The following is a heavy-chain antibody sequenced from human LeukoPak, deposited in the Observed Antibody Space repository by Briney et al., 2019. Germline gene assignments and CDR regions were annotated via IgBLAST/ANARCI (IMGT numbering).Heavy chain of an antibody. CDR2: INWNGGIT. CDR3: ARDFVGYCSGGSCYHLAFDI. Sequence: GGSLRLSCVASGFSFDDYVMSWVRQAPGKGLEWVSGINWNGGITGYADSVKGRFTISRDNAKNSLYLQMNSLRAEDTALYYCARDFVGYCSGGSCYHLAFDIWGQGTMVTVSS. J-gene: IGHJ3*02. D-gene: IGHD2-15*01. CDR1: GFSFDDYV. V-gene: IGHV3-20*04.